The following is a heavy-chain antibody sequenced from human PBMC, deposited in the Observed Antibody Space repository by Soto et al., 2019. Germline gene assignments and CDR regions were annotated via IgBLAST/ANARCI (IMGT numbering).Heavy chain of an antibody. D-gene: IGHD2-15*01. J-gene: IGHJ4*02. Sequence: PSQTRSLTCAISGDSVSSNSAAWNWIRQSPSRGLEWLGRTYYRSKWYNDYAVSVKSRITINPDTSKNQFSLQLNSVTPEDTAVYYCARAGRPHCSGGSCYSVWGQGTLVTVSS. CDR3: ARAGRPHCSGGSCYSV. V-gene: IGHV6-1*01. CDR2: TYYRSKWYN. CDR1: GDSVSSNSAA.